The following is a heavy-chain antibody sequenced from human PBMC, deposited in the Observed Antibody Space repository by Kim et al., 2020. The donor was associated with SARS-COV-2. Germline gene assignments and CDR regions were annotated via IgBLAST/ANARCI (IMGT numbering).Heavy chain of an antibody. J-gene: IGHJ4*02. CDR2: ISHDSVTK. V-gene: IGHV3-11*01. Sequence: GGSLRLSCAASGFIFSDKYMTWIRQAPGKGLEWVSCISHDSVTKYYGDSVKGRLTVSRDNAKNSLYLQMDGLRAEDTAVYYCARADGLAAIDYWGQGSLVVVSS. CDR1: GFIFSDKY. D-gene: IGHD6-25*01. CDR3: ARADGLAAIDY.